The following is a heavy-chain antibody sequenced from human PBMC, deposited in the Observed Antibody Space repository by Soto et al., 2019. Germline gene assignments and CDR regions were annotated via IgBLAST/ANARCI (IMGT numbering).Heavy chain of an antibody. J-gene: IGHJ3*02. D-gene: IGHD2-15*01. CDR2: VTADGGT. CDR1: GFTVSSHA. V-gene: IGHV3-23*01. CDR3: APHVYCSGGSCQYDAFAI. Sequence: EVQVLESGGGLVQPGGSLRLSCEGSGFTVSSHAMTWIRQAPGKGPEWVSTVTADGGTYYADSVKGRFAMSRDASENTLYVKTNSLRAEDTAGYYCAPHVYCSGGSCQYDAFAIRGQGTMVTVSS.